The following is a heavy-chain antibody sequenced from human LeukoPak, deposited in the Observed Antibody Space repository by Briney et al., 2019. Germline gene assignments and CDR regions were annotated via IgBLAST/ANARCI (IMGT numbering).Heavy chain of an antibody. V-gene: IGHV4-4*07. D-gene: IGHD6-19*01. Sequence: SETLSLTCTVSGDSITNYYWSWIRQPAGKGLEWLGRIYSSGSSNYNPSLETRVTTSVDTSKNQFSLKLNSVTAADTAVYYCARLAYSSGWSYFDSWGQGTLVTVSS. CDR2: IYSSGSS. J-gene: IGHJ4*02. CDR3: ARLAYSSGWSYFDS. CDR1: GDSITNYY.